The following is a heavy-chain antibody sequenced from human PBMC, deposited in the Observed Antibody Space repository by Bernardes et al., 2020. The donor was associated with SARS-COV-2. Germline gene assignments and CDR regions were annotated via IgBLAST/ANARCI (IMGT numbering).Heavy chain of an antibody. D-gene: IGHD3-3*01. CDR1: AFTFDDYG. J-gene: IGHJ4*02. CDR2: INRNGGRT. CDR3: VRGFLGGPLDF. V-gene: IGHV3-20*01. Sequence: GGSLRLSRAASAFTFDDYGMSWVRQAPGKGLEWVSGINRNGGRTGYADSVKGRFTISRDNAKNSLYLQMNSLRSEDTALYHCVRGFLGGPLDFWGQGTLVTVSS.